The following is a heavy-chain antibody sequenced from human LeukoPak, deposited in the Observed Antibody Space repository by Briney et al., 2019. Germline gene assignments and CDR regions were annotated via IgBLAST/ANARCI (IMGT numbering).Heavy chain of an antibody. V-gene: IGHV4-59*01. Sequence: QVQLQESGPGLVKPSETLSLTCTVSGGSISSYYWSWIRQPPGKGLEWIGYIYYSGSTNYNPSLKSRVTISVDTSKNQFSLKLSSVTAADTAVYYCAYSSSWSGMDFDYWGQGTLVTVSS. D-gene: IGHD6-13*01. J-gene: IGHJ4*02. CDR1: GGSISSYY. CDR3: AYSSSWSGMDFDY. CDR2: IYYSGST.